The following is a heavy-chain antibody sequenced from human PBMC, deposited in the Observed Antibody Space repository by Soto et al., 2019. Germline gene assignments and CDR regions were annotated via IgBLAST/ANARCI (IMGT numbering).Heavy chain of an antibody. D-gene: IGHD6-6*01. CDR3: AKEGEYSSSSVVGVRH. V-gene: IGHV3-23*01. CDR1: GFTFSSYA. Sequence: GGSLRLSCAASGFTFSSYAMSWVRQAPGKGLEWVSAISGSGGSTYYADSVKGRFTISRDNSKNTLYLQMNSLRAEDTAVYYCAKEGEYSSSSVVGVRHWGQGTLVTVSS. J-gene: IGHJ4*02. CDR2: ISGSGGST.